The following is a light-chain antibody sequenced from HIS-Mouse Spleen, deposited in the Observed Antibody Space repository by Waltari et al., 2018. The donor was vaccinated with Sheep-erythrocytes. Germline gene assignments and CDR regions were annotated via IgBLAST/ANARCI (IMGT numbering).Light chain of an antibody. CDR3: CSYAGSYNHV. J-gene: IGLJ1*01. CDR2: DVS. Sequence: QSALTQPRSVSGSPGQSVTISCTGTSSHVGGYNYVSWYQQHPGKAPKLMIYDVSKRPSGVPDRFSGSKSGNTASLTISEDEADYYCCSYAGSYNHVFATGTKVTVL. CDR1: SSHVGGYNY. V-gene: IGLV2-11*01.